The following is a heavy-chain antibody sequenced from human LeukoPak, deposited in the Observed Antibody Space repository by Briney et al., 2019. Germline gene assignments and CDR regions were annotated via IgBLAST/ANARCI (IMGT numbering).Heavy chain of an antibody. D-gene: IGHD2-2*01. CDR3: ARGYCSSTSCLYYSYYMDV. CDR2: ISAYNGNT. J-gene: IGHJ6*03. V-gene: IGHV1-18*01. Sequence: ASVKVSCKASGYTFTSYGISWLRQAPGQGLEWMGWISAYNGNTNYAQKLQGRVTMTTDTSTSTAYIELRSLRSDDTAVYYCARGYCSSTSCLYYSYYMDVWGKGTTVTVSS. CDR1: GYTFTSYG.